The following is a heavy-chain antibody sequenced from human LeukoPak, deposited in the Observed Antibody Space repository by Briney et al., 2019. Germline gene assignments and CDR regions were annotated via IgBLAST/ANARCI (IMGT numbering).Heavy chain of an antibody. Sequence: ASVKVSCKASGYTFTAYYLHWVRQAPGQGLGWMGWINPNTGGAKYQQKFQGRLTMTRDTSINTVYMRLSRLRSDDTDVYFCAKGRVVAGTKTLGYHWFDPWGQGTLVTVSS. CDR2: INPNTGGA. CDR1: GYTFTAYY. V-gene: IGHV1-2*02. D-gene: IGHD6-19*01. CDR3: AKGRVVAGTKTLGYHWFDP. J-gene: IGHJ5*02.